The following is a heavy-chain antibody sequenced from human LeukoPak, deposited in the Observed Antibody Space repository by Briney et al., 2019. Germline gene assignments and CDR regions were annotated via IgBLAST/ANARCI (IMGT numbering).Heavy chain of an antibody. Sequence: PGGSQRLSCTASGFTFSSFGMHWVRQAPGEGLEWVAFIRFDGSDKYYVDSVKGRFTISRDNSKSTLSLQMNSLRPEDTAVYYCAKDKAPLLYTTSCAFDYWGQGTLVTVSS. D-gene: IGHD2-2*01. CDR2: IRFDGSDK. CDR3: AKDKAPLLYTTSCAFDY. V-gene: IGHV3-30*02. J-gene: IGHJ4*02. CDR1: GFTFSSFG.